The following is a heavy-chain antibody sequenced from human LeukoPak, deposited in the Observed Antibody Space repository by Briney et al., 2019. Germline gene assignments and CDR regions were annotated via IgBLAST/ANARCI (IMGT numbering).Heavy chain of an antibody. CDR1: GGSISSYY. J-gene: IGHJ4*02. V-gene: IGHV4-59*01. Sequence: SETLSHTCTVSGGSISSYYWSWIRQPPGKGLEWIGYIYYSGSTNYNPSLKSRVTISVDTSKNQFSLKLSSVTAADTAVYYCASKSYGDLYFDYWGQGTLVTVSS. CDR3: ASKSYGDLYFDY. D-gene: IGHD4-17*01. CDR2: IYYSGST.